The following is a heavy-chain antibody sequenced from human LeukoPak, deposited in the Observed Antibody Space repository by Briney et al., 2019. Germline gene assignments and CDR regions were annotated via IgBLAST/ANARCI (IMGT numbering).Heavy chain of an antibody. J-gene: IGHJ6*03. CDR3: ARDYSGWFGELSSYHYYYMDV. Sequence: ASVKVSCKASGYTFTGYYMHWVRQAPGQGLEWMGWINPNSGGTNCAQKFQGRVTMTRDTSISTAYMELSRLRSDDTAVYYCARDYSGWFGELSSYHYYYMDVWGKGTTVTVSS. V-gene: IGHV1-2*02. CDR1: GYTFTGYY. D-gene: IGHD3-10*01. CDR2: INPNSGGT.